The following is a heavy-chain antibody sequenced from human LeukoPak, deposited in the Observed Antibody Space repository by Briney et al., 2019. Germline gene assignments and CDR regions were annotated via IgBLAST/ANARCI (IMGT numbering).Heavy chain of an antibody. D-gene: IGHD1-1*01. J-gene: IGHJ4*02. V-gene: IGHV4-4*07. CDR3: ASHLTTDFDY. Sequence: PSETLSLTCSVSGGSISRYYWGWIRQPAGKGMEWIGRIYSSGSTDYNPSLKSRVTLSLDTSKNQFSLKLSSVAAADTAVYYCASHLTTDFDYWGQGTLVTVSS. CDR1: GGSISRYY. CDR2: IYSSGST.